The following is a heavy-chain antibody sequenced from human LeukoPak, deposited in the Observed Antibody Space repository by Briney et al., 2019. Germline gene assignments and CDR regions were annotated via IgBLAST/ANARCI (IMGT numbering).Heavy chain of an antibody. CDR3: ARDDNAFDI. CDR1: GFIVSDNY. J-gene: IGHJ3*02. V-gene: IGHV3-53*01. CDR2: IYSGGDT. Sequence: PGGSLRLSCAASGFIVSDNYMAWVRQAPGKGLEWVSLIYSGGDTNYAASVRGRFTISRDNSRNTLYLQMDSLRAEDTALYYCARDDNAFDIWGQGTMVTVSS.